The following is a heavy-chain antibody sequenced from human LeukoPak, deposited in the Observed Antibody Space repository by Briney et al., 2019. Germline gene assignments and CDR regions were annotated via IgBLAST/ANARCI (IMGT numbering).Heavy chain of an antibody. Sequence: SETLSLTCAVYGGSFSGYYWSWIRQPPGKGLEWIGEINHSGSTNYNPSLKSRVTISVDTSKNQFSLKLSSVTAADTAVYYCARGGRDSSGWFHYYYMDVWGKGTTVTVSS. D-gene: IGHD6-19*01. CDR1: GGSFSGYY. J-gene: IGHJ6*03. CDR3: ARGGRDSSGWFHYYYMDV. CDR2: INHSGST. V-gene: IGHV4-34*01.